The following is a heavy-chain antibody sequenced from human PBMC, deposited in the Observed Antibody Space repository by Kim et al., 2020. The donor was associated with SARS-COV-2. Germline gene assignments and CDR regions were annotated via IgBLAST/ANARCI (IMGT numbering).Heavy chain of an antibody. Sequence: GGSLRLSCAASGFTFSSYSMNWVRQAPGKGLEWVSSISSSSSYIYYADSVKGRFTISRDNAKNSLYLQMNSLRAEDTAVYYCARDRLPYGPEDYWGQGTLVTVSS. CDR1: GFTFSSYS. CDR2: ISSSSSYI. V-gene: IGHV3-21*01. D-gene: IGHD2-8*01. J-gene: IGHJ4*02. CDR3: ARDRLPYGPEDY.